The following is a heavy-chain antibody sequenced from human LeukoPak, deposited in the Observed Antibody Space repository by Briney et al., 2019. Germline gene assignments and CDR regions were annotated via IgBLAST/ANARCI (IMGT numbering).Heavy chain of an antibody. Sequence: PGGSLRLSCAASRFTVSSNYMSWVRQAPGKGLEWVSLLYSGGSTYYADSVKGRFTISRDNSKNTLYLQMNSLRAEDTAVYYRASRDKGYYYGMDVWGQGTTVTVSS. CDR3: ASRDKGYYYGMDV. J-gene: IGHJ6*02. V-gene: IGHV3-66*01. CDR2: LYSGGST. D-gene: IGHD5-24*01. CDR1: RFTVSSNY.